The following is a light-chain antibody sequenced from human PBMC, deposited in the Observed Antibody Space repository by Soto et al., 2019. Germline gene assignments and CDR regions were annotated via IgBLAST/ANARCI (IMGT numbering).Light chain of an antibody. Sequence: DKLMSQPPATLSVSLGERVTLSCRASQNIHNHMSWFLQKPGQTPRLLIYDAIIRAPGVPARFSGSWSGTEFTLTINSLQSEDFAVYYCQQYDAWPLTFGGGTKVDIK. V-gene: IGKV3-15*01. CDR1: QNIHNH. CDR3: QQYDAWPLT. CDR2: DAI. J-gene: IGKJ4*01.